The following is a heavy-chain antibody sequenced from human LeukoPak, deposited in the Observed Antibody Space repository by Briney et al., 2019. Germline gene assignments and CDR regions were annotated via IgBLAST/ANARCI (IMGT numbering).Heavy chain of an antibody. V-gene: IGHV4-61*02. D-gene: IGHD5-18*01. CDR2: IHTSGST. CDR3: ARQYSYGALLDY. J-gene: IGHJ4*02. CDR1: GGSISSGSYY. Sequence: SETLSLTCTVSGGSISSGSYYWSWIRQPAGKGLEWIGRIHTSGSTNYNPSLKSRVTISVDTSKNQFSLKLSSVTAADTAVYYCARQYSYGALLDYWGQGTLVTVSS.